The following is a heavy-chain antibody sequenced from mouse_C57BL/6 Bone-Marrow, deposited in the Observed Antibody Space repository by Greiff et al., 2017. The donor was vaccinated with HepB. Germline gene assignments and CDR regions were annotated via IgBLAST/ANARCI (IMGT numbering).Heavy chain of an antibody. J-gene: IGHJ4*01. D-gene: IGHD1-1*01. V-gene: IGHV5-9*01. Sequence: EVQLVESGGGLVKPGGSLKLSCAASGFTFSSYTMSWVRQTPEKRLEWVATISGGGGNTYYPDSVKGRFTISRDNAKNTLYLQMSSLRSEDTALYYCARPSFYGNAMDYWGQGTSVTVSS. CDR1: GFTFSSYT. CDR2: ISGGGGNT. CDR3: ARPSFYGNAMDY.